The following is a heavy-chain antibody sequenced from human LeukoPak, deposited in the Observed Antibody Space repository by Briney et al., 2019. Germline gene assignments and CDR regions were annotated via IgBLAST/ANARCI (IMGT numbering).Heavy chain of an antibody. CDR3: ARDPSIAARQGYNWFDP. CDR2: MNPNSGNT. Sequence: EASVKVSCKASGYTFTSYDINWVRQATGQGLEWMGWMNPNSGNTGYAQKFQGRVTMTRDTSISTAYMELSRLRSDDTAVYYCARDPSIAARQGYNWFDPWGQGTLVTVSS. J-gene: IGHJ5*02. V-gene: IGHV1-8*01. CDR1: GYTFTSYD. D-gene: IGHD6-6*01.